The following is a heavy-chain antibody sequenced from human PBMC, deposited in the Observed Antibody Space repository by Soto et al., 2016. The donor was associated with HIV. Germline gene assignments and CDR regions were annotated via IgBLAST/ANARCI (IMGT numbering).Heavy chain of an antibody. V-gene: IGHV4-34*02. CDR1: GGTFNGYF. D-gene: IGHD3-10*01. Sequence: VQLQQWGAGLLKPSETLSLTCAAYGGTFNGYFWTWIRQPPGRGLEWIGEMNHSGSAKYKSSLKSRVTISVDPSKNQFSLKLNSVTAADTAVYYCARGVGLQGVFPDSWGQGILVTVAS. CDR2: MNHSGSA. CDR3: ARGVGLQGVFPDS. J-gene: IGHJ4*02.